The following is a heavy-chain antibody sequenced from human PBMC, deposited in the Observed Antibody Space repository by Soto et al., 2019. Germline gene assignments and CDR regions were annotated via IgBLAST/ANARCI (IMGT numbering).Heavy chain of an antibody. CDR3: ARDERLYYYDSSGLNY. CDR1: GFTFSSYA. J-gene: IGHJ4*02. D-gene: IGHD3-22*01. Sequence: QVQLVESGGGVVQPGRSLRLSCAASGFTFSSYAMHWVRQAPGKGLEWVAVISYDGSNKYYADSVKGRFTISRDNSKNTLYLQMNSLRAEDKAVYYCARDERLYYYDSSGLNYWGQGTLVTVSS. CDR2: ISYDGSNK. V-gene: IGHV3-30-3*01.